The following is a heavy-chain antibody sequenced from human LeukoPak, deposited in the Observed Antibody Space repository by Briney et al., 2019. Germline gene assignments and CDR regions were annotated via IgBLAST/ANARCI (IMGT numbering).Heavy chain of an antibody. CDR1: GDSVSAINAA. Sequence: SQTLSLTCAISGDSVSAINAAWNWIRQSPSRGLEWLGRANFRSKWYFDYVVSAKGRIIIKPDTSKSQVSLQLISVTPEDTAVYYCTSGYNYGIHYWGQGILVTVSS. CDR3: TSGYNYGIHY. J-gene: IGHJ4*02. CDR2: ANFRSKWYF. V-gene: IGHV6-1*01. D-gene: IGHD5-18*01.